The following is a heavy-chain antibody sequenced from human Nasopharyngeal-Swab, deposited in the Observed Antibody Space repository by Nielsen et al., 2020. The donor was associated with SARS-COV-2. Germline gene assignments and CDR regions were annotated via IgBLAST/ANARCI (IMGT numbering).Heavy chain of an antibody. V-gene: IGHV4-39*01. CDR3: ARINYYDSSGYYS. D-gene: IGHD3-22*01. Sequence: SETLSLTCTVSGGSISSSSYYWDWIRQPPGKGLEWIGSIYYSGSTYYNPSLKSRVTISVDTSKNQFSLKLSSVTAADTAVYYCARINYYDSSGYYSWGQGTLVTVSS. CDR1: GGSISSSSYY. J-gene: IGHJ4*02. CDR2: IYYSGST.